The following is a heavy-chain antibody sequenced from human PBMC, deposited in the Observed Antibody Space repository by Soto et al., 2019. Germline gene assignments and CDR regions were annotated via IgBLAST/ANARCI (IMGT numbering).Heavy chain of an antibody. D-gene: IGHD3-16*01. CDR1: GFTFSRYW. V-gene: IGHV3-74*01. Sequence: EVQLVESGGGLVLPGGSLRLSCAASGFTFSRYWMHWVRQAPGKGLVWVSRISSYGSETHYADSVKGRFTISRDNAKNTLYLQMKSLRADETAVYYCASNYAYAEGYYWYGIDVWGQGTTVTVSS. CDR3: ASNYAYAEGYYWYGIDV. CDR2: ISSYGSET. J-gene: IGHJ6*02.